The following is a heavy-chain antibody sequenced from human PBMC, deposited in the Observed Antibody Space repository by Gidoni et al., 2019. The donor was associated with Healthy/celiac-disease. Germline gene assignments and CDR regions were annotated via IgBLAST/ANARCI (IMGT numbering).Heavy chain of an antibody. CDR1: GFTFSSYA. CDR3: AKADCSGGSCYSSP. D-gene: IGHD2-15*01. V-gene: IGHV3-23*01. J-gene: IGHJ5*02. Sequence: EVQLLESGGGLVQPGGSLRLSCAASGFTFSSYAMSWVRQAPGKGLEWVSAISGSGGSTYYADSVKGRFTISRDKSKNTLYLQMNSLRAEDTAVYYCAKADCSGGSCYSSPWGQGTLVTVSS. CDR2: ISGSGGST.